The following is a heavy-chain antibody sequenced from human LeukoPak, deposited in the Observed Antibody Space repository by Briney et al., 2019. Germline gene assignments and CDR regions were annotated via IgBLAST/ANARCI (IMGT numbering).Heavy chain of an antibody. CDR3: AREAYSGYDSRCFAY. Sequence: ASVKVSCKASGYTFTSYGISWVRQAPGQGLEWMGWISAYNGNTNYAQKLQGRVTMTTDTSTSTAYMELRSLRSDDTAVYYCAREAYSGYDSRCFAYWGQGTLVTVSS. CDR2: ISAYNGNT. J-gene: IGHJ4*02. V-gene: IGHV1-18*01. D-gene: IGHD5-12*01. CDR1: GYTFTSYG.